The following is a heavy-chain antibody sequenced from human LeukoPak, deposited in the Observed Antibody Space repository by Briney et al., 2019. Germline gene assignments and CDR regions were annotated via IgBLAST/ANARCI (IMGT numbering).Heavy chain of an antibody. CDR1: GGSISSSSYY. V-gene: IGHV4-39*07. D-gene: IGHD3-3*01. CDR3: AREREWLL. CDR2: IYHSGST. Sequence: SETLSLTCTVSGGSISSSSYYWGWIRQPPGKGLEWIGSIYHSGSTYYNPSLKSRVTISVDRSKNQFSLKLSSVTAADTAVYYCAREREWLLWGQGTLVTVSS. J-gene: IGHJ4*02.